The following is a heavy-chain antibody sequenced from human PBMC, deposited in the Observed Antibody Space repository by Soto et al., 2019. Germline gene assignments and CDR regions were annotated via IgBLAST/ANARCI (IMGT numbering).Heavy chain of an antibody. CDR2: IIPIFGTA. CDR3: ARSDEYYYGSGSYSLYYYYYGMDV. V-gene: IGHV1-69*12. D-gene: IGHD3-10*01. CDR1: GGTFSSYA. J-gene: IGHJ6*02. Sequence: QVQLVQSGAEVKKPGSSVKVSCKASGGTFSSYAISWVRQAPGQGLEWMGGIIPIFGTANYAQKFQGRVTITADESTSTAYMELSSLRCEDTAVYYCARSDEYYYGSGSYSLYYYYYGMDVWGQGTTVTVSS.